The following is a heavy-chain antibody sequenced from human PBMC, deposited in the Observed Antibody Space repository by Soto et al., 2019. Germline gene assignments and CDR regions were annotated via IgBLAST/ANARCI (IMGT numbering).Heavy chain of an antibody. D-gene: IGHD3-16*01. CDR1: GGSLSGYY. J-gene: IGHJ4*02. CDR3: ARAWGRDGFDY. V-gene: IGHV4-34*01. Sequence: QVQLQQWGAGLLKPSETLSLTCAVYGGSLSGYYWSWIRQPPGKGLEWIGEINHYNPSLKSRVTISVDTSKNQFSLKLNSVTAADTAVYYCARAWGRDGFDYWGQGTLVTVSS. CDR2: IN.